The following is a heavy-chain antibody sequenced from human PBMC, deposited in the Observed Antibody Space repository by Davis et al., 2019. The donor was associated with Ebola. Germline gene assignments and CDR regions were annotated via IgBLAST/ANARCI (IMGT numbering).Heavy chain of an antibody. V-gene: IGHV1-69*13. CDR1: GYTFTSYG. J-gene: IGHJ4*02. D-gene: IGHD3-3*01. CDR3: AKDSDGRFLGGILGEFDY. Sequence: SVKVSCKASGYTFTSYGISWVRQAPGQGLEWMGGIIPIFGTANYAQKFQGRVTITADESTSTAYMELSSLRAEDTAVYYCAKDSDGRFLGGILGEFDYWGQGTLVTVSS. CDR2: IIPIFGTA.